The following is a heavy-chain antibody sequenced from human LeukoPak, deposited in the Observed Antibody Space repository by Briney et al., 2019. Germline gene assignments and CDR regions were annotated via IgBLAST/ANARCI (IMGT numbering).Heavy chain of an antibody. Sequence: GGSLRLSCAASGFTVSSNYMSWVRQAPGKGLEWVSVIYSGDNTYYADSVKGRFTISRDNSKNTLYLQMNSLRAEDTAVYYCANSFAMITFGGVIGAEYFQHWGQGTLVTVSS. D-gene: IGHD3-16*02. CDR2: IYSGDNT. V-gene: IGHV3-53*01. CDR1: GFTVSSNY. CDR3: ANSFAMITFGGVIGAEYFQH. J-gene: IGHJ1*01.